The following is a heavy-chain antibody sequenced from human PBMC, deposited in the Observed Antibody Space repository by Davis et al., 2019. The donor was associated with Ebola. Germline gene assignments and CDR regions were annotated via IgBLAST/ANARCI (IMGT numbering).Heavy chain of an antibody. CDR3: ATVRAHSRHDN. D-gene: IGHD3-22*01. J-gene: IGHJ4*02. Sequence: ASVKVSCKVSPYSLTVLALQWVRQAPGKGLEWMGGFDPEDGEIVYAQKFQGRVTMTEDTSTDTAYMELSSLRSGDTAIYYCATVRAHSRHDNWGQGTLVIVSS. CDR1: PYSLTVLA. V-gene: IGHV1-24*01. CDR2: FDPEDGEI.